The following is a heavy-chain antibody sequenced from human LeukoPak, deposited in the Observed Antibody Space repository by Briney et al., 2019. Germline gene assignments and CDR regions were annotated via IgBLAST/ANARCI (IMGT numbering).Heavy chain of an antibody. CDR3: AKDRERWLQLFDY. V-gene: IGHV3-23*01. CDR2: ISGSGGST. J-gene: IGHJ4*02. Sequence: HPGGSLRLSCAASGFTFSSYAMSWVRQAPGKGLEWVSAISGSGGSTYYADSVKGRFTISRDNSKNTLYLQMNSLRAEDTAVYYCAKDRERWLQLFDYWGQGTLVTVSS. CDR1: GFTFSSYA. D-gene: IGHD5-24*01.